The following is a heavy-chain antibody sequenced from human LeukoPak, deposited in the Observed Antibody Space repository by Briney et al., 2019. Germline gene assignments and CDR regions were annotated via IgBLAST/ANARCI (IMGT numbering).Heavy chain of an antibody. J-gene: IGHJ4*02. Sequence: PGGSLSLSCAASGFTFSNSAMTWVRQAPGKGLEWVSPITGSDDRTYYADSVKGRFTISRDYSRNTLHFQMNSLRVEDTAMYYCAKGPHVGSGYHPDYWGQGTLVTASS. CDR2: ITGSDDRT. V-gene: IGHV3-23*01. CDR1: GFTFSNSA. CDR3: AKGPHVGSGYHPDY. D-gene: IGHD3-22*01.